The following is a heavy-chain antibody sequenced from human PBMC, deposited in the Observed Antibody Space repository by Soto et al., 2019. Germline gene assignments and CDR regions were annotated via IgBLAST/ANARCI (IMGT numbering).Heavy chain of an antibody. D-gene: IGHD3-3*02. CDR2: VYTSDYT. CDR1: GASIRSYY. V-gene: IGHV4-59*03. J-gene: IGHJ6*02. CDR3: ASPAGHPGHFLYYNGMDV. Sequence: SETLSLTCSVSGASIRSYYWHWIRQPPGKGLEWIGYVYTSDYTRYSSSLKSRVTISVDTSKSQFYLRLNSVTAADTAVYYCASPAGHPGHFLYYNGMDVGGQEATVTVSS.